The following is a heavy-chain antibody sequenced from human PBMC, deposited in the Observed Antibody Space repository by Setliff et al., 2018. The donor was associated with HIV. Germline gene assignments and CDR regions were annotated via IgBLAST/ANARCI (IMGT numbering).Heavy chain of an antibody. D-gene: IGHD2-2*03. J-gene: IGHJ4*02. V-gene: IGHV3-23*01. CDR1: GFIFSDYA. Sequence: GESLKISCAASGFIFSDYAMHWVRQAPGKGLEWVSAIDPSGSRIFYSDSVKGRFTISRDNSKNTLYLQMNSLTAEDTAVYYCAKVDNGHCASASCRDFDYWGQGTLVTVSS. CDR3: AKVDNGHCASASCRDFDY. CDR2: IDPSGSRI.